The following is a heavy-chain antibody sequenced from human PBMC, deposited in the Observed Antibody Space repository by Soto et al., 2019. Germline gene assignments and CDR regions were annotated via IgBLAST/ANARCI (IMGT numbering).Heavy chain of an antibody. Sequence: QVQLVQSGAEVKTPGSSVKVSCEASGGTFNSYSINWVRQAPGQGLEWMGRLIPMFGTTDYAQRFQGRVTFTADESTNTASMEVTNLTSEDTAVYYCASAAVLTFTRFYDVDVWGQGTTVTVSS. V-gene: IGHV1-69*18. J-gene: IGHJ6*02. CDR1: GGTFNSYS. D-gene: IGHD6-13*01. CDR2: LIPMFGTT. CDR3: ASAAVLTFTRFYDVDV.